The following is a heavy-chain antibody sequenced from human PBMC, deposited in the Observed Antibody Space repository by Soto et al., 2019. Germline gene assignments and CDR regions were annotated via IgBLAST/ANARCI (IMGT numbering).Heavy chain of an antibody. CDR1: GFTFSSFG. CDR2: VSFDGNDR. V-gene: IGHV3-30*18. Sequence: GGSLRLSCVASGFTFSSFGMHWVRRAPGKGLEWVAIVSFDGNDRYYADAVKGRFTISRDNSENTLYLQMNSLRPEDTAVYYCVKDRYGGNTDLVAWGQGTLVTVSS. J-gene: IGHJ5*02. D-gene: IGHD2-15*01. CDR3: VKDRYGGNTDLVA.